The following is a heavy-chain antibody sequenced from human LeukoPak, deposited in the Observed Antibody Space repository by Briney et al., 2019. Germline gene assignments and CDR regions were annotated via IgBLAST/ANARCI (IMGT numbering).Heavy chain of an antibody. J-gene: IGHJ4*02. CDR2: ISRSSSTI. D-gene: IGHD3-10*01. CDR3: ARDQWGLLWFGEARD. CDR1: GFTFSSYS. V-gene: IGHV3-48*01. Sequence: QTGGSLRLSCAASGFTFSSYSMNWVRQAPGKGLEWVSDISRSSSTIYYADSVKGRFTISRDNAKNSLYLQMNSLRAEDTAVYYCARDQWGLLWFGEARDWGQGTLVTVSS.